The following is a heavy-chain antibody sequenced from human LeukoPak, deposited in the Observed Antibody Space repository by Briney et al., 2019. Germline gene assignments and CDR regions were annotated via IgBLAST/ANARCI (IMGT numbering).Heavy chain of an antibody. CDR2: IYHSGST. Sequence: PSETLSLTCTVSGDSMSSGARWSWVRQSPGKGLEWIGEIYHSGSTNYNPSLRGRVTLSVDNSNNHFSLDLSSVTVADTAFYYCARRGYSGNEAYFAYWGQEPWSPSPQ. J-gene: IGHJ4*01. D-gene: IGHD5-12*01. CDR1: GDSMSSGAR. CDR3: ARRGYSGNEAYFAY. V-gene: IGHV4-4*02.